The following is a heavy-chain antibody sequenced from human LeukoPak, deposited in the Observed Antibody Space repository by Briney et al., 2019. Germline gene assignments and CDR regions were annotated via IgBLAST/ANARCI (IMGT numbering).Heavy chain of an antibody. CDR3: ARGGVWGNYRPSSFDY. CDR2: ISYDGSNK. D-gene: IGHD3-16*02. CDR1: GFTFNNYA. V-gene: IGHV3-30-3*01. Sequence: GGSLRLSCAASGFTFNNYAMHWVRQAPGKGREWVTFISYDGSNKYYAESVKGRSTISRDNSKNTLYLQMNSLRAEDTAVYYCARGGVWGNYRPSSFDYWGQGTLVTVSS. J-gene: IGHJ4*02.